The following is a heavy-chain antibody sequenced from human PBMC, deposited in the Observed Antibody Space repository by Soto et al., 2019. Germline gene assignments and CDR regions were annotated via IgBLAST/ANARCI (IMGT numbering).Heavy chain of an antibody. CDR3: ARDPNCSGGSCYSGKYFDL. V-gene: IGHV1-18*01. J-gene: IGHJ2*01. D-gene: IGHD2-15*01. CDR2: ISAYNGNT. Sequence: ASVKVSCKASGYTFTSYGISWVRQAPGQGLEWMGWISAYNGNTNYAQKLQGRVTMTTDTSTSTAYMELRSLRSDDTAVYYCARDPNCSGGSCYSGKYFDLWGRGTLVTVSS. CDR1: GYTFTSYG.